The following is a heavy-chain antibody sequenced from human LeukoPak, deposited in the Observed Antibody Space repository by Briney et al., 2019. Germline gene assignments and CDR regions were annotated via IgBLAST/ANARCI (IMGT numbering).Heavy chain of an antibody. CDR3: AKKIYGDLKDY. CDR1: GFTFSSYA. J-gene: IGHJ4*02. D-gene: IGHD4-17*01. CDR2: ISGSGGST. V-gene: IGHV3-23*01. Sequence: GGSLRLSCAASGFTFSSYAMSWVRQAPVKGLEWVAAISGSGGSTYYADSVKARFPISRDNSKNTLYLQMNSLRAEDTAVYYCAKKIYGDLKDYWGQGTLVTVSS.